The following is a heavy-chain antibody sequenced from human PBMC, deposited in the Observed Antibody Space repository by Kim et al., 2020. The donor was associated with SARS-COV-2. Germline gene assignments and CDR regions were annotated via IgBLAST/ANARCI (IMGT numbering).Heavy chain of an antibody. CDR3: ARDSRGGYYFIGRFDY. CDR1: GFTFSSYG. D-gene: IGHD3-22*01. CDR2: ISYDGSNK. J-gene: IGHJ4*02. Sequence: GGSLRLSCAASGFTFSSYGMHWVRQAPGKGLEWVTIISYDGSNKYYADSVKGRFTISRDNSKNTLYLQMNSLRAEDTAVYYCARDSRGGYYFIGRFDYWGQGTLVTVSS. V-gene: IGHV3-30*03.